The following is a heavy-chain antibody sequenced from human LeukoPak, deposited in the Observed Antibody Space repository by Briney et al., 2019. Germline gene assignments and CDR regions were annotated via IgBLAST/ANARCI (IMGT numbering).Heavy chain of an antibody. CDR1: GFTFSSYA. V-gene: IGHV3-23*01. J-gene: IGHJ4*02. CDR3: AKDLGSVVTPPSLDY. CDR2: ASGSGGST. D-gene: IGHD4-23*01. Sequence: GGSLRLSCAASGFTFSSYAMSWVRQAPGKGLEWVSSASGSGGSTYYADSVKGRFTISRDNSKNTLYLQMNSLRAKDTAVYYCAKDLGSVVTPPSLDYWGQGTLVTVSS.